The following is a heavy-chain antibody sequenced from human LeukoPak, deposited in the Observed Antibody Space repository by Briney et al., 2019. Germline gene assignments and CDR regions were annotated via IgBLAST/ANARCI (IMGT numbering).Heavy chain of an antibody. V-gene: IGHV4-34*01. CDR1: GGSFSGYY. CDR2: INHSGST. Sequence: KASETLSLTCAVYGGSFSGYYWSWIRQPPGKGLEWIGEINHSGSTNYNPSLKSRVTISVDTSKNQFSLKLSSVTAADTAVYYCARPGGVSSSWDAFDYWGQGTLVTVSS. CDR3: ARPGGVSSSWDAFDY. J-gene: IGHJ4*02. D-gene: IGHD6-13*01.